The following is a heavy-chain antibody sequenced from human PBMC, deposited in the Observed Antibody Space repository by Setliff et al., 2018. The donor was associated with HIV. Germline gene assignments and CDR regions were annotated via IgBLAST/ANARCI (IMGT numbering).Heavy chain of an antibody. Sequence: GSLRLSCEASGFTFRSYWMSWVRQAPGKGLEWVANINQDASKKYYVDSVKGRFTISRDNAKNSLSLQMNSLRVEDTAVYFCARDTGWKIDIWGQGTMVTVSS. CDR3: ARDTGWKIDI. CDR2: INQDASKK. V-gene: IGHV3-7*03. D-gene: IGHD1-1*01. J-gene: IGHJ3*02. CDR1: GFTFRSYW.